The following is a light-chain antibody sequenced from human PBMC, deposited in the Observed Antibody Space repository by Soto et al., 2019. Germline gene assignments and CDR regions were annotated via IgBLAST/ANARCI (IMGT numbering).Light chain of an antibody. CDR3: EPHNNWPAWT. Sequence: EMVMTQSPATLSVSPGERVTLLCSASRSISNNLAWYQQKPGQAPRLLIYSASTRATGNPATFSGRGSGTEFSPSTNSLQSEDCAMYYYEPHNNWPAWTFGGGTRVYIK. CDR2: SAS. J-gene: IGKJ4*01. CDR1: RSISNN. V-gene: IGKV3-15*01.